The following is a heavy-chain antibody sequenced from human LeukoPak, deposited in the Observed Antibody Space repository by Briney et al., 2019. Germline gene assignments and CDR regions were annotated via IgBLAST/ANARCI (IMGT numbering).Heavy chain of an antibody. V-gene: IGHV4-34*01. J-gene: IGHJ6*02. CDR3: ARVVRGVISYYGMDV. D-gene: IGHD3-10*01. Sequence: SETLSLTCAVYGGSFSGYYWSWIRQPPGKGLEWIGEINHSGSTYYNPSLKSRVTISVDTSKNQFSLKLSSVTAADTAVYYCARVVRGVISYYGMDVWGQGTTVTISS. CDR1: GGSFSGYY. CDR2: INHSGST.